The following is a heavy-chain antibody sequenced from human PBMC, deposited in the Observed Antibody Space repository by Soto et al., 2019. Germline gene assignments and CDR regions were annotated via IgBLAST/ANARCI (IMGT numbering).Heavy chain of an antibody. CDR3: AKAGGPNYYYYPMDV. CDR2: ISGSGGST. J-gene: IGHJ6*02. V-gene: IGHV3-23*01. Sequence: GGSLRLSCAASGFTFSSYAMSWVRQAPGKGLEWVSAISGSGGSTYYADSVKGRFTISRDNSKNTLYLQMNSLGAEDTAVYYCAKAGGPNYYYYPMDVWGQGTTVTVSS. CDR1: GFTFSSYA.